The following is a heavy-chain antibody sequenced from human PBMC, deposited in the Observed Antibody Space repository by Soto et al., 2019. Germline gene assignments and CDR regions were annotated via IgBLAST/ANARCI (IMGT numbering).Heavy chain of an antibody. CDR1: GFSLSTSGVG. J-gene: IGHJ3*02. V-gene: IGHV2-5*01. CDR3: ARGLATLPVFAFDI. D-gene: IGHD6-6*01. CDR2: IYWSGDE. Sequence: QGTLKESGPTLVKPTQNLTLTCSFSGFSLSTSGVGVGWIRQSPGKAPEWLALIYWSGDEHYRPSLKSRLSIIKDTSKNHVVLIMSDMDPVDTATYYCARGLATLPVFAFDIWGQGTMVTVSS.